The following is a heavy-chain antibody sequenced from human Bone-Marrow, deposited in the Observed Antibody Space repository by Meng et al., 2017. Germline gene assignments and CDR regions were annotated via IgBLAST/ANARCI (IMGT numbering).Heavy chain of an antibody. CDR3: ARGPTTMAHDFDY. Sequence: QVQVTHVGAGLLKPSETLSLTCVVSGGSFSDYYWSWIRQPPGKGLEWIGEINHSGSTNYNPSLESRATISVDTSQNNLSLKLSSVTAADSAVYYCARGPTTMAHDFDYWGQGTLVTASS. CDR1: GGSFSDYY. CDR2: INHSGST. V-gene: IGHV4-34*02. D-gene: IGHD4-11*01. J-gene: IGHJ4*02.